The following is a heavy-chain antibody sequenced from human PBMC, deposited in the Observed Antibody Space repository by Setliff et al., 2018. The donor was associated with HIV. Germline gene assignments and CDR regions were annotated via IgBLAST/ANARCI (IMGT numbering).Heavy chain of an antibody. D-gene: IGHD2-21*02. V-gene: IGHV3-23*01. CDR3: ARGGAYCGGDCYPYWYFDL. CDR1: GFTFSSFA. Sequence: GGSLRLSCAASGFTFSSFAMSWVRQAPGKGLETVSVIRGSGTFTSYADSVKGRFTISRDNAKNSLYLQMNSLRAEDTAVYYCARGGAYCGGDCYPYWYFDLWGRGTLVTVSS. CDR2: IRGSGTFT. J-gene: IGHJ2*01.